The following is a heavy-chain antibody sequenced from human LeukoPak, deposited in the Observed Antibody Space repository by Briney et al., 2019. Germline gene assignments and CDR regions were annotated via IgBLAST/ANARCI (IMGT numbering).Heavy chain of an antibody. V-gene: IGHV4-34*01. CDR3: ARGPPRGYSYGYYFDY. J-gene: IGHJ4*02. D-gene: IGHD5-18*01. CDR2: INHSGST. CDR1: GGSFSGYY. Sequence: SETLPLTCAVYGGSFSGYYWSWIRQPPGKGLEWIGEINHSGSTNYNPSLKSRVTISVDTSKNQFSLKLSSVTAADTAVYYCARGPPRGYSYGYYFDYWGQGTLVTVSS.